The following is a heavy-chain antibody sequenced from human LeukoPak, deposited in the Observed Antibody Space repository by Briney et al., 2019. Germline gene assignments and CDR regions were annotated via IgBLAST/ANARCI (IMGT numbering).Heavy chain of an antibody. CDR1: GGTFSSYA. Sequence: EASVKVSCKASGGTFSSYAISWVRQAPGQGLEWMGRIIPILGIANYAQKFQGRVTITADKSTSTAYMELSSLRSEDTAVYYCARAVLIVGAHPYYFDYWGQGTLVTVSS. V-gene: IGHV1-69*04. CDR3: ARAVLIVGAHPYYFDY. J-gene: IGHJ4*02. D-gene: IGHD1-26*01. CDR2: IIPILGIA.